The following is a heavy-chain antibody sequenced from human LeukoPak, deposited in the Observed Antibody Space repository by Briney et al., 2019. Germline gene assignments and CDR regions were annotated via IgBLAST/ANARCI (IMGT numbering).Heavy chain of an antibody. J-gene: IGHJ5*02. CDR3: ARELGAVASRGHWFDP. CDR2: IIPILGIA. Sequence: GASVKVSCKASGGTFSSYAISWVRQAPGQGLEWMGRIIPILGIANYAQKFQGRVTITADKSTSTAYMELSSLRSEDTAVYYCARELGAVASRGHWFDPWGQGTLVTVSS. CDR1: GGTFSSYA. V-gene: IGHV1-69*04. D-gene: IGHD6-19*01.